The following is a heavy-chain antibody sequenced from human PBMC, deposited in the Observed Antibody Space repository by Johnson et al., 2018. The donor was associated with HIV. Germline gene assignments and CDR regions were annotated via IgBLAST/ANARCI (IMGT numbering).Heavy chain of an antibody. D-gene: IGHD3-10*01. Sequence: QVQLVESGGGVVQPGRSLRLSCAASGFTFSSYGMHWVRQAPGKGLEWVAVIWYDGSNKYYADSVKGRFTISRDNSKNTLYLQMNSLRAEDTAVYYCAREPGYGSGSYRGNAFDIWGQGTMVTVSS. J-gene: IGHJ3*02. CDR3: AREPGYGSGSYRGNAFDI. CDR1: GFTFSSYG. CDR2: IWYDGSNK. V-gene: IGHV3-30*19.